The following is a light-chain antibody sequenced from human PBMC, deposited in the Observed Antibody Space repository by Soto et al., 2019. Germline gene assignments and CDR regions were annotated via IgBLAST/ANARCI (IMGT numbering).Light chain of an antibody. J-gene: IGKJ4*01. CDR1: QRISSS. CDR3: QQSYSSLLT. V-gene: IGKV1-39*01. Sequence: DIQMTQSPSSLSASVGDRVTITCRASQRISSSLNWYQKKPGKAPKLLIYSASTLQSGVPSRFSGSGSGTEFTLTITSLQPEDFATYFCQQSYSSLLTFGRGTKVETK. CDR2: SAS.